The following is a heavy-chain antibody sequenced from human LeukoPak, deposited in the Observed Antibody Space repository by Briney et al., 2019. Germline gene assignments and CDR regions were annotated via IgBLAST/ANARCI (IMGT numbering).Heavy chain of an antibody. CDR1: GFTFDDYG. CDR2: ISYDGTNK. Sequence: GGSLRLSCAASGFTFDDYGMHWVRQAPGKGLEWLAVISYDGTNKCYADSVKGRFTISRDNSKNTLSLQMNSLRVEDTAVYYCARGGDYDFFDYWGQGTLVTVSS. CDR3: ARGGDYDFFDY. V-gene: IGHV3-30*03. D-gene: IGHD5-12*01. J-gene: IGHJ4*02.